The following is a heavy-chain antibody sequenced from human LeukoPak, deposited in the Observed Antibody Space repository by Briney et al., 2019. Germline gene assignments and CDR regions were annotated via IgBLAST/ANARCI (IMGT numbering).Heavy chain of an antibody. D-gene: IGHD2-8*01. CDR3: ARADIVLMVYATPGGWFDP. CDR1: GGSISSGDYY. V-gene: IGHV4-30-4*08. CDR2: IYYSGST. Sequence: SQTLPLTCTVSGGSISSGDYYWSWIRQPPGKGLEWIGYIYYSGSTYYNPSLKSRVTISVDTSKNQFSLKLSSVTAADTAVYYCARADIVLMVYATPGGWFDPWGQGTLVTVSS. J-gene: IGHJ5*02.